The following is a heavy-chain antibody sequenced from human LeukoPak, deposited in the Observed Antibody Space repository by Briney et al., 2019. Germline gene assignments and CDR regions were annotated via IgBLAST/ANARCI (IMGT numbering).Heavy chain of an antibody. CDR3: ARDREAGTDFDY. D-gene: IGHD6-19*01. V-gene: IGHV1-69*13. Sequence: SVKVSCKASGGTFSSYAISWVRQAPGQGLEWMGGIIPIFGTANYAQKFQGRVTITADESTSTAYMELSSLRSEDTAVYYCARDREAGTDFDYWGQGTLVTVSS. J-gene: IGHJ4*02. CDR2: IIPIFGTA. CDR1: GGTFSSYA.